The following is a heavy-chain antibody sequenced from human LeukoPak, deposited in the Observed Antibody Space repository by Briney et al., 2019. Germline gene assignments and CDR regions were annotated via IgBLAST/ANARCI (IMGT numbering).Heavy chain of an antibody. V-gene: IGHV3-74*01. CDR3: AKDGALRYFDSEGYYFDY. J-gene: IGHJ4*02. D-gene: IGHD3-9*01. Sequence: GGSLRLSCAASGFTFSSYWMHWVRQAPGKGLVWVSRIKTDGSRTTYADSVKGRFTISRDNSKNTLYLQMNSLRAEDTAVYYCAKDGALRYFDSEGYYFDYWGQGTLVTVSS. CDR1: GFTFSSYW. CDR2: IKTDGSRT.